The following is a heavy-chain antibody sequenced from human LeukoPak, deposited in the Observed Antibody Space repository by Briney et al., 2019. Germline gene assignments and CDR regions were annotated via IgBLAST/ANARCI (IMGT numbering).Heavy chain of an antibody. J-gene: IGHJ4*02. CDR1: GRSISSYY. Sequence: SETLSLTCTVSGRSISSYYWSWIRQPAGKGLEWIGRIYTSGSTNYNPSLKSRVTMSVDTSKNQFSLKLLSVTAAHPSVYYRARDLYRAGYYWGQGNLVTVSS. V-gene: IGHV4-4*07. D-gene: IGHD2-8*01. CDR2: IYTSGST. CDR3: ARDLYRAGYY.